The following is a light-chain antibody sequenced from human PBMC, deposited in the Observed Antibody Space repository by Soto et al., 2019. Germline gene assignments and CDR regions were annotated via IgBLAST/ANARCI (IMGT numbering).Light chain of an antibody. J-gene: IGKJ3*01. V-gene: IGKV3-11*01. CDR2: GAS. Sequence: EVVLTQSPATLSLSPGDGATLSFRASQSVSSYLAGYQQKPGQAPRLLIYGASNRATGIPARFSGSGSGTDFTLTISSLEPEDFAVYYCRQRDNWPFTFGPGTKVD. CDR1: QSVSSY. CDR3: RQRDNWPFT.